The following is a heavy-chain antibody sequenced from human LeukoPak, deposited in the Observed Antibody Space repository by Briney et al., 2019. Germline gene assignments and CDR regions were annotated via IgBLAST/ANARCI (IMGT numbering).Heavy chain of an antibody. J-gene: IGHJ5*02. CDR3: ARGPYAATVRNWFDP. V-gene: IGHV4-59*01. D-gene: IGHD4-17*01. CDR1: GGSISSYH. Sequence: PSETLSLTCTVSGGSISSYHWSWIRQPPGKGLEWLGYIHYSGSTNSNPSLKSRVTISVDTSKNQFSLNLNSVTAADTAVYYCARGPYAATVRNWFDPWGQGTLVTVSS. CDR2: IHYSGST.